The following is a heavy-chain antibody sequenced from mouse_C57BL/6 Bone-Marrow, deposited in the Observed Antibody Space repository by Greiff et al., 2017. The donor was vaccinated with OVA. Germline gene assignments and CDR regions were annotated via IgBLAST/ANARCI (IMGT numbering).Heavy chain of an antibody. CDR1: GFTFRRYG. CDR2: ISSGGSYT. CDR3: ARHTYYRNYGVFFYYAMDD. J-gene: IGHJ4*01. D-gene: IGHD2-5*01. Sequence: EVQGVESGGDFVKPGGSLKLSCAASGFTFRRYGMSWVRQTPDKRLEWVATISSGGSYTYYPDSVQGRFTISSDNAKNTLYLQMSSLKSEDTAMYYCARHTYYRNYGVFFYYAMDDWGQGTSVTVSS. V-gene: IGHV5-6*01.